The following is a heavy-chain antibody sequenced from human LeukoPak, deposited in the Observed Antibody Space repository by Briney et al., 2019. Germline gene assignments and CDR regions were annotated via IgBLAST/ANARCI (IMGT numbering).Heavy chain of an antibody. CDR1: GFTFSSYG. Sequence: TGGSLRLSCAASGFTFSSYGMHWVRQAPGKGLEWVAFIYFDGSTKYSGDSVKGRFTVSRDNSKNTLYLQMNSLRPEDTAVYYCAKDQCTRTSCDGYPGHWGQGTLVTVSS. J-gene: IGHJ4*02. V-gene: IGHV3-30*02. D-gene: IGHD2-2*01. CDR2: IYFDGSTK. CDR3: AKDQCTRTSCDGYPGH.